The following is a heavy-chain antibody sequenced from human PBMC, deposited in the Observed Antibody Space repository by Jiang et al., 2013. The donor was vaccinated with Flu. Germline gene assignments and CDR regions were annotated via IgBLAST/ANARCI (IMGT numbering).Heavy chain of an antibody. Sequence: GPGLVKPSETLSLTCTVSGGSISSYYWSWIRQPPGKGLEWIGYIYYSGSTNYNPSLKSRVTISVDTSKNQFSLKLSSVTAADTAVYYCARLGRISPFGVVHNLYYGMDVWGQGDHGHRLL. CDR3: ARLGRISPFGVVHNLYYGMDV. J-gene: IGHJ6*02. D-gene: IGHD3-3*01. V-gene: IGHV4-59*01. CDR2: IYYSGST. CDR1: GGSISSYY.